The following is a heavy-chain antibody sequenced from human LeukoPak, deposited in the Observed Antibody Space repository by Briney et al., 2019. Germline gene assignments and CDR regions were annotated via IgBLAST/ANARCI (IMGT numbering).Heavy chain of an antibody. D-gene: IGHD3-10*01. J-gene: IGHJ5*02. CDR3: ARDLGSMVRGVPNWVDP. CDR1: GYTFTSYG. Sequence: ASVKVSCKASGYTFTSYGITWVRQAPGQGLEWMGWISAYNGNTNHAQKLQGRVTMTTDTSTDTAYMELRSLRSDDTAVYYCARDLGSMVRGVPNWVDPWGQGTLATVSS. V-gene: IGHV1-18*04. CDR2: ISAYNGNT.